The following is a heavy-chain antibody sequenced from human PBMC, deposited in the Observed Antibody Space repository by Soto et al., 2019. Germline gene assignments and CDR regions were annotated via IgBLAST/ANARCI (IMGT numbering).Heavy chain of an antibody. J-gene: IGHJ6*02. D-gene: IGHD3-3*01. V-gene: IGHV1-69*13. CDR3: ARAGYDFWSGYPHPTYYYGMDV. CDR1: GGTFSSYA. CDR2: IIPIFGTA. Sequence: SLKVSCKASGGTFSSYAISWVRQAPGQGLEWVGGIIPIFGTANYAQKFQGRVTITADESTSTAYMELSGLRSEDTAVYYCARAGYDFWSGYPHPTYYYGMDVWGQGTTVTVSS.